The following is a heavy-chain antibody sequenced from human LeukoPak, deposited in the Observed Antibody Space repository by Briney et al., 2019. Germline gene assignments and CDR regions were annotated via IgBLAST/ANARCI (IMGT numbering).Heavy chain of an antibody. V-gene: IGHV4-59*01. CDR1: GGSISSYY. Sequence: SETLSLTCTVSGGSISSYYWSWIQQPPGKGLEWIGYIYYSGSTNYNPSLKSRVTISVDTSKNQFSLKLSSVTAADTAVYYCARPPSYGDYVDAFDIWGQGTMVTVSS. CDR3: ARPPSYGDYVDAFDI. J-gene: IGHJ3*02. CDR2: IYYSGST. D-gene: IGHD4-17*01.